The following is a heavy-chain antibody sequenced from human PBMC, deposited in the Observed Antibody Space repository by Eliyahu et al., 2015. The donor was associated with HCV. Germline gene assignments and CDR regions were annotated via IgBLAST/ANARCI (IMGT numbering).Heavy chain of an antibody. CDR2: IHYSGSP. CDR1: GGSITTYY. Sequence: QVQLQESGPGLVKPSETLSLTCTVSGGSITTYYWSWIRQPPGKGLEWIGYIHYSGSPNHNPPLKSRVTISVDTSKNQFSLILTSVTPADTAVYYCASGGGGIAVAGTGGWFDPWGQGTLVTVSS. D-gene: IGHD6-19*01. CDR3: ASGGGGIAVAGTGGWFDP. J-gene: IGHJ5*02. V-gene: IGHV4-59*01.